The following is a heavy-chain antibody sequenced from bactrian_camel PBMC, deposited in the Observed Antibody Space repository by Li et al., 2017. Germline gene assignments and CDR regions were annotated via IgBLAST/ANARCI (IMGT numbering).Heavy chain of an antibody. J-gene: IGHJ4*01. CDR2: ITNLREP. Sequence: VQLVESGGGLVQPGGSPRLSCAASGFSFGASPMRWVRQAPGKELEWVSTITNLREPYYADSVKGRFTISLANDKSTLTLEMNSLRPENTGMYYCAAVVSGMWTKPDGHCSGTYRYWGQGTQVTVS. V-gene: IGHV3S40*01. CDR3: AAVVSGMWTKPDGHCSGTYRY. CDR1: GFSFGASP. D-gene: IGHD3*01.